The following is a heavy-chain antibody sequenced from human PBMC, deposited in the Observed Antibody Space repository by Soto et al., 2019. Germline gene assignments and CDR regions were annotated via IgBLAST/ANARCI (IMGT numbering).Heavy chain of an antibody. V-gene: IGHV1-18*01. J-gene: IGHJ6*02. Sequence: ASVKVSCKASGYTFTSYGISWVRQAPGQGLEWMGWISAYNGNTNYAQKLQGRVTMTTDTSTSTAYMELRSLRSDDTAVYYCARDGGPIYGSGYLSHGMAVWGQGTTVTVSS. CDR1: GYTFTSYG. CDR3: ARDGGPIYGSGYLSHGMAV. CDR2: ISAYNGNT. D-gene: IGHD3-10*01.